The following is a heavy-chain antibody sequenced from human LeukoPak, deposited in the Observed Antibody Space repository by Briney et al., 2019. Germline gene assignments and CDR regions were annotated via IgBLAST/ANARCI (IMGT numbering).Heavy chain of an antibody. Sequence: GGSLRLSCAASGFTFRSYAMHWVRQAPGKGLVWVSRISSDGSSTNYADSVKGRFTISRDNAKNTLYLQMNSLRAEDTAIYYCARELRQTGFDYWGQGTLVTVSS. J-gene: IGHJ4*02. V-gene: IGHV3-74*01. CDR2: ISSDGSST. D-gene: IGHD4-17*01. CDR3: ARELRQTGFDY. CDR1: GFTFRSYA.